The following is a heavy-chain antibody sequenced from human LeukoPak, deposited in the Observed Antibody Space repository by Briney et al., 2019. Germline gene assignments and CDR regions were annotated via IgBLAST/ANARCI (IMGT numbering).Heavy chain of an antibody. CDR3: ARDDFEYSVHNGMDV. CDR2: VYRSGDT. D-gene: IGHD3-9*01. V-gene: IGHV4-4*07. J-gene: IGHJ6*02. CDR1: GGSISTYY. Sequence: SETLSFTCSVSGGSISTYYWSWIRQPAGKGLEWIGRVYRSGDTNYNPSLKSRVTMSVDTSKNQISLRLRSVTAADTAVYYCARDDFEYSVHNGMDVWGQGTTVTVSS.